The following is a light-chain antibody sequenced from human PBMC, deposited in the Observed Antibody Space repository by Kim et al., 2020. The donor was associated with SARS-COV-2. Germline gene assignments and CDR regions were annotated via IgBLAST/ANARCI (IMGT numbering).Light chain of an antibody. V-gene: IGLV2-18*02. CDR3: SSQTVTATWV. Sequence: GQSVTISCSGTSSDIGSYNRVSWYQQSPGTAPKLIISEVTNRPSGVPDRFSGSKSGNTASLTISGLQSEDEADYYCSSQTVTATWVFGGGTKVTVL. J-gene: IGLJ3*02. CDR2: EVT. CDR1: SSDIGSYNR.